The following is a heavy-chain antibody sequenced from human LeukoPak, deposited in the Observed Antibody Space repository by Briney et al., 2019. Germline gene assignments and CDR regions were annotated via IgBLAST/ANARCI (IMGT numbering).Heavy chain of an antibody. CDR3: AREQPPETYYETSGYYAS. Sequence: PSETLSLTCTVSGASISSGDYYWSWIRQHPGRCLELIGNIYYSGSTYYNPSLRSRVTLSIDTSKNQFSLKLSSVTAADTAVYFCAREQPPETYYETSGYYASWGQGTLVTVSS. D-gene: IGHD3-22*01. V-gene: IGHV4-31*03. CDR1: GASISSGDYY. CDR2: IYYSGST. J-gene: IGHJ5*02.